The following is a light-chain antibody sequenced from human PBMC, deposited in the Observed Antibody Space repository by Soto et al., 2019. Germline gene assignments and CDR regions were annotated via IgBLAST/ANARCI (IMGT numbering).Light chain of an antibody. J-gene: IGKJ1*01. CDR2: GAS. CDR1: QSVSSN. V-gene: IGKV3-15*01. CDR3: QQYSIWRT. Sequence: EIVLTQSPATLSLSPGERATLSCWASQSVSSNLTWYQQKAGQAPRLLIYGASTRATGIPARFSGSGSGTEFTLTISSLQSEDFAVYYCQQYSIWRTFGQGTKVDIK.